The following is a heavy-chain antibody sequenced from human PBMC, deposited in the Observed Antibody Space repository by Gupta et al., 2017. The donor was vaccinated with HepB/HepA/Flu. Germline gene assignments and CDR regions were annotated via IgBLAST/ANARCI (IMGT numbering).Heavy chain of an antibody. CDR3: ARDSADDYGDFY. D-gene: IGHD4-17*01. CDR2: IIPILGIA. J-gene: IGHJ4*02. V-gene: IGHV1-69*04. CDR1: GCTFSSYA. Sequence: QFQLVQSGAGVKKPGSSVKVSCKASGCTFSSYAISWVRQAPGQGLEWMGRIIPILGIANYAQKFQGRVTITADKSTSTAYMELSSLRSEDTAVYYWARDSADDYGDFYWGEGTLVTVSS.